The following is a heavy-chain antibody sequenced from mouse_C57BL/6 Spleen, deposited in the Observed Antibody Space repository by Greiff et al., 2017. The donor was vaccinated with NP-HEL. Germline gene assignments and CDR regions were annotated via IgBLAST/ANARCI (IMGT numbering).Heavy chain of an antibody. D-gene: IGHD2-2*01. Sequence: VQLQQPGAELVKPGASVKLSCKASGYTFTSYWMHWVKQRPGQGLEWIGMIHPNSGSTNYNEKFKSKATLTVDKSSSTAYMQLSSLTSEDSAVYYCARSYGYDALAYWGQGTLVTVSA. CDR3: ARSYGYDALAY. CDR1: GYTFTSYW. J-gene: IGHJ3*01. V-gene: IGHV1-64*01. CDR2: IHPNSGST.